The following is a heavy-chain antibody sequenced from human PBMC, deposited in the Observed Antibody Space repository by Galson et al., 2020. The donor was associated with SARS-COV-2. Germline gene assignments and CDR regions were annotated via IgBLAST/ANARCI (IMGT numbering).Heavy chain of an antibody. D-gene: IGHD5-18*01. Sequence: SQTLSLNCAVYGWSFGGDFCTWIRQPPGKGLEWIGQINHSAYTNFNPSLKSRVTISIDTSMKQFSLKLISVTAADTAVYYCARVRVDAGIPREFDIWGQGTLVTVSS. V-gene: IGHV4-34*01. CDR2: INHSAYT. CDR1: GWSFGGDF. J-gene: IGHJ3*02. CDR3: ARVRVDAGIPREFDI.